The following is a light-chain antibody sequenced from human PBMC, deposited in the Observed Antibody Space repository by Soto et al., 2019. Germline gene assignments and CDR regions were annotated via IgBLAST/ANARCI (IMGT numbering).Light chain of an antibody. V-gene: IGKV3-11*01. Sequence: EIVLTQSPATLSLSPGERATLSCRASQSVSSYLAWYQQKPGQAPRLLIYDASNRATGIPARFSGSGSGTAFPSPFSGLGLEVLAVYNGQRLSTWPWTFGQGTKVE. CDR3: QRLSTWPWT. CDR1: QSVSSY. J-gene: IGKJ1*01. CDR2: DAS.